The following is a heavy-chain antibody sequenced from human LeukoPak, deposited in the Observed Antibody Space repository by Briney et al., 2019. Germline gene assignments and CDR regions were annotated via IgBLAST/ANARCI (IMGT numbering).Heavy chain of an antibody. CDR3: ARPPRNYYYYGMDV. CDR1: GFTFSSYA. CDR2: ISYDGSNK. V-gene: IGHV3-30-3*01. J-gene: IGHJ6*02. Sequence: PGGSLRLSCAASGFTFSSYAMHWVRQAPGKGLEWVAVISYDGSNKYYADSVKGRFTISRDNSKNTLYLQMNSLRAEDTAVYYCARPPRNYYYYGMDVWGQGTTVTVSS.